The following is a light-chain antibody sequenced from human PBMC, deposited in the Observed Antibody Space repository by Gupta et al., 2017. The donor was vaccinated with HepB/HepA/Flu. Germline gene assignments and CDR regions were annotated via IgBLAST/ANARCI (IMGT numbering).Light chain of an antibody. Sequence: DIVFTQSPGTLSLSPGERATLSCMASQSVSSSYLAWYQQKPGQTPRLLIYGASSRATGLPDRISGRATATDMTLIISMLDPEDFTVYYSQQYGGSPCGFGPGTKLEIK. CDR2: GAS. V-gene: IGKV3-20*01. CDR3: QQYGGSPCG. J-gene: IGKJ2*04. CDR1: QSVSSSY.